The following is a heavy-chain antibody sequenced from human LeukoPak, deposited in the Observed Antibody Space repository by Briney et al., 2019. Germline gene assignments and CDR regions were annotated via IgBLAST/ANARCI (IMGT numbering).Heavy chain of an antibody. J-gene: IGHJ4*02. D-gene: IGHD2-15*01. Sequence: GRSLRLSCAASGFTFSSYGMHWVRQAPGKGLEWVAVISYDGSNKYYADSVKGRFTISRDNSKNTLYLQMNSLRAEDTAVYYCAPYCSGGSCYLFDYWGQGTLVTVSS. CDR3: APYCSGGSCYLFDY. CDR1: GFTFSSYG. CDR2: ISYDGSNK. V-gene: IGHV3-30*03.